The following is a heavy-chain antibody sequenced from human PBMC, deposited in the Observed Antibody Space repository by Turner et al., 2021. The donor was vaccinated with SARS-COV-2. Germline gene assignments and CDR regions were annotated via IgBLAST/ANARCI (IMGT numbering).Heavy chain of an antibody. CDR3: ARVGVGGSSWPKDFDY. V-gene: IGHV1-24*01. J-gene: IGHJ4*02. D-gene: IGHD6-13*01. CDR1: GYTLTELS. CDR2: LDPEDGET. Sequence: QVQLVQSGAEVKKPGASVKVSRKISGYTLTELSMYWVRQAPGKGLEWMGGLDPEDGETIYAQNFQGRVTMTEDTSTDTAYMELSSLRSEDTAVYYCARVGVGGSSWPKDFDYWGQGTLVTVSS.